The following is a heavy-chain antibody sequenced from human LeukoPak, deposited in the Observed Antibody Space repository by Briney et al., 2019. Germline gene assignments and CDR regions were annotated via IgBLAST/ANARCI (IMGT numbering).Heavy chain of an antibody. V-gene: IGHV3-74*01. CDR3: ARGAYCSSTSCSPRLGRYYMDV. CDR1: GFTFSSYW. Sequence: PGGSLRLSCAASGFTFSSYWMHWVRQAPGKGLVWVSRTNSDGSSTSYADSVKGRFTISRDNAKNTLYLQMNSLRAEDTAVYYCARGAYCSSTSCSPRLGRYYMDVWGKGTTVTVSS. CDR2: TNSDGSST. J-gene: IGHJ6*03. D-gene: IGHD2-2*01.